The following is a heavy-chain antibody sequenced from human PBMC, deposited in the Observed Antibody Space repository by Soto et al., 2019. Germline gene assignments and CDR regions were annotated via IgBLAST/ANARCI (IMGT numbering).Heavy chain of an antibody. J-gene: IGHJ6*02. Sequence: PGGSLRLSCAASGFTFSDYYMSWIRQAPGKGLEWVSYISCSGSTIHYADSVEGRFTISRDNAKNSLSLQMNSLRAEDTAVYYCASDYCCPTSCPNYGMDVWGQGTTVTVSS. CDR1: GFTFSDYY. V-gene: IGHV3-11*01. CDR2: ISCSGSTI. D-gene: IGHD2-2*01. CDR3: ASDYCCPTSCPNYGMDV.